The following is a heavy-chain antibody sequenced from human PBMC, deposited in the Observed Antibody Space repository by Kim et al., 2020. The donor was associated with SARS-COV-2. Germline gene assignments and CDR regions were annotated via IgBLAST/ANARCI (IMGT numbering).Heavy chain of an antibody. D-gene: IGHD3-10*01. CDR3: ASLGGEGGSHWRKEAFDI. Sequence: GESLKISCKASGYRFSKYWIAWVRQKPGKGLECMGIIYPGDTDSRYSPSLQGQVTISADRSINTVYLEWNSLMASDTAMYYCASLGGEGGSHWRKEAFDIWGQGTMVTVSS. V-gene: IGHV5-51*01. J-gene: IGHJ3*02. CDR1: GYRFSKYW. CDR2: IYPGDTDS.